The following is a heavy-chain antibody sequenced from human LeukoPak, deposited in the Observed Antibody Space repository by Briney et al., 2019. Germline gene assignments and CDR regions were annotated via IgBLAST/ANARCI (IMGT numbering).Heavy chain of an antibody. D-gene: IGHD3-9*01. CDR3: ARDRWRVDRTGYYSAFDAFDF. CDR2: ISGSSSYI. V-gene: IGHV3-21*01. Sequence: PGGSRRLAWAASGFTFSSYSMNWVRQAPGKGREWVSSISGSSSYIYYTDSVKGRFTSSRDNAKNSLYQQLSNLRAEDTAVYYCARDRWRVDRTGYYSAFDAFDFWGPGTMVTVSS. J-gene: IGHJ3*01. CDR1: GFTFSSYS.